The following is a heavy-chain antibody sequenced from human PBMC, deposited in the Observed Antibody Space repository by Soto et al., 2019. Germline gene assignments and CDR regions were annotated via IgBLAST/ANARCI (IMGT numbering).Heavy chain of an antibody. CDR3: AKGIVVVTAYFDY. CDR1: GFTFSSYG. CDR2: ISYDGSNK. V-gene: IGHV3-30*18. J-gene: IGHJ4*02. Sequence: QVQLVESGGGVVQPGRSLRLSCAASGFTFSSYGMHWVRQAPGKGLEWVAVISYDGSNKYYADSVKGRFTISRDNSKNTLYLQMNSLRAEDTAVYYCAKGIVVVTAYFDYWGQGTLVTVSS. D-gene: IGHD2-21*02.